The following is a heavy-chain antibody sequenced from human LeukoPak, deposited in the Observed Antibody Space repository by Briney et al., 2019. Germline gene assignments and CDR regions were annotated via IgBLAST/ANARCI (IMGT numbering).Heavy chain of an antibody. CDR2: IYHSGRT. Sequence: PSQTLSLTCAVSGGSISSGGYSWSWIRQPPGKGLEWIGYIYHSGRTYYNPSLKSRVTISVDRSKNQFSLKLSSVTAADTAVYYGARGGGRITMVRGVTTYLRGFDYWGQGTLVTVSS. CDR1: GGSISSGGYS. CDR3: ARGGGRITMVRGVTTYLRGFDY. J-gene: IGHJ4*02. D-gene: IGHD3-10*01. V-gene: IGHV4-30-2*01.